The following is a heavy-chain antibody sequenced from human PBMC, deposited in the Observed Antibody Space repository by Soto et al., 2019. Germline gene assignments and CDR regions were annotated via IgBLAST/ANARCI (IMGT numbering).Heavy chain of an antibody. CDR3: ARVVGGGGKRTIFGVVTHFDY. CDR2: INHSGST. J-gene: IGHJ4*02. Sequence: QVQLQQWGAGLLKPSETLSLTCAVYGGSFSGYYWSWIRQPPGKGLEWIGEINHSGSTNYNPSLKSRVTISVDTSKNQFSLKLSSVTAADTAVYYCARVVGGGGKRTIFGVVTHFDYWGQGTLVTVSS. D-gene: IGHD3-3*01. CDR1: GGSFSGYY. V-gene: IGHV4-34*01.